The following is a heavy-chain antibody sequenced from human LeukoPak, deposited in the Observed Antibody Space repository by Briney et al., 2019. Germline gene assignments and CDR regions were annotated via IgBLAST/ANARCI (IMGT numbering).Heavy chain of an antibody. CDR3: VKVLVTYTVDV. CDR2: ISSDGTNK. Sequence: GGSLRLSCAASGFIFSSYDMHWARQAPGKGLEWVALISSDGTNKYYADSVKGRFTISRDNSKNTLYLQMNSLRGEDTAVYCCVKVLVTYTVDVWGQGTTVTVSS. V-gene: IGHV3-30*18. D-gene: IGHD1-1*01. CDR1: GFIFSSYD. J-gene: IGHJ6*02.